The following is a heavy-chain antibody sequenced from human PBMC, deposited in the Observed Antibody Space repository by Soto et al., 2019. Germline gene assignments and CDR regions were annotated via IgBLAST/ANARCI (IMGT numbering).Heavy chain of an antibody. Sequence: QVQLVQSRAEVKKSGASVKVSCKASGYTFTSYGVHWVRQAPGQRLEWMGWINAGNGNTKYSQKFQGRVTITRDTSASTAYMELSSLRSEDTAVYYCAKLLSVADQEADFDYWVQGTLVTVSS. CDR2: INAGNGNT. D-gene: IGHD1-7*01. V-gene: IGHV1-3*01. CDR3: AKLLSVADQEADFDY. J-gene: IGHJ4*02. CDR1: GYTFTSYG.